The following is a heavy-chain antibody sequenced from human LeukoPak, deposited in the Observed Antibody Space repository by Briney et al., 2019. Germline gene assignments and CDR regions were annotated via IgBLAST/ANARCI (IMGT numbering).Heavy chain of an antibody. Sequence: PSETLSLTCTVSNXSISTYLWSWIRQPAGKGLEWIGRIFTSGSTNYNPSLKSRVTMSVDTSKNQFSLKPTSVTAADTAMYYCARELGSGWLDLWGQGTLVTVSS. D-gene: IGHD6-19*01. J-gene: IGHJ5*02. CDR2: IFTSGST. CDR3: ARELGSGWLDL. CDR1: NXSISTYL. V-gene: IGHV4-4*07.